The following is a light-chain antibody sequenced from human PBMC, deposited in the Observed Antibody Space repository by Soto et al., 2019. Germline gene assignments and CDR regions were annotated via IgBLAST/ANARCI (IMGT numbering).Light chain of an antibody. J-gene: IGKJ1*01. CDR3: QQYNSYSTWT. V-gene: IGKV1-5*03. CDR1: QSIRSW. CDR2: KAS. Sequence: DIQMTQSPSTLSASVGDRVTITCRASQSIRSWLAWYQQKPGKAPKLLIYKASSLESGVPSRFSGSGSGTEFTLTISSLQPDDFANYYCQQYNSYSTWTFGQGTKVDIK.